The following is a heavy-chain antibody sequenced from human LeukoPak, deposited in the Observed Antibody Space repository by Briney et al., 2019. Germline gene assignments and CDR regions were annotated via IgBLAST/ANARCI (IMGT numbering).Heavy chain of an antibody. D-gene: IGHD2-15*01. V-gene: IGHV3-30*04. CDR3: ARDLRGYCSGGSCYGGPGY. CDR1: GFTFSSYA. CDR2: ISYDGSNK. J-gene: IGHJ4*02. Sequence: GGSLRLSCAASGFTFSSYAMHWVRQAPGKGLEWVAVISYDGSNKYYADSVKGRFTISRDNSKNTLYLQMNSLRAEDTAVYYCARDLRGYCSGGSCYGGPGYWGQGTLVTVPS.